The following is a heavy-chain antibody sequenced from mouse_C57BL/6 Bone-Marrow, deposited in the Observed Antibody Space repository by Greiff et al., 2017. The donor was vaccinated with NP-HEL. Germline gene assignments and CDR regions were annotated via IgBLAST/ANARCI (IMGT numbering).Heavy chain of an antibody. V-gene: IGHV14-4*01. J-gene: IGHJ2*01. Sequence: VTLKESGAELVRPGASVKLSCTASGFNIKDDYMHWVKQRPEQGLEWIGWIDPENGDTEYASKFQGKATITADTSSNTAYLQLSSLTSEDTAVYYCTTGSDDYWGQGTTLTVSS. CDR2: IDPENGDT. CDR1: GFNIKDDY. CDR3: TTGSDDY.